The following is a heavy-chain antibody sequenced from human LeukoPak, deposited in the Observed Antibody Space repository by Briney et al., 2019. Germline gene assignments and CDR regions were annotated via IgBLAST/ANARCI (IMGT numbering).Heavy chain of an antibody. D-gene: IGHD2-2*01. Sequence: SETLSLTCTVSGGSISGYYWSWIRQPPGKGLEWIGYIYYSGSTNYNPSLKSRVTISVDTSKNQFSLKLSSVTAADTAVYYCARSIPSQVVPAALDYWGQGTLVTVSS. CDR1: GGSISGYY. V-gene: IGHV4-59*01. J-gene: IGHJ4*02. CDR2: IYYSGST. CDR3: ARSIPSQVVPAALDY.